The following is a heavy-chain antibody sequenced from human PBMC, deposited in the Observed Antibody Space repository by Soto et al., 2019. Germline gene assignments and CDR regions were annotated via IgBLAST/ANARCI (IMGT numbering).Heavy chain of an antibody. CDR3: ARLVQDFWSGYHFDY. CDR2: ISAYNGNT. J-gene: IGHJ4*02. D-gene: IGHD3-3*01. Sequence: GASVKVSCKASGYTFTSYGISWVRQAPGQGLEWMGWISAYNGNTNYAQKLQGRVTMTTDTSTSTAYMELRSLRSDDTAVYYCARLVQDFWSGYHFDYWGQGTLVTVSS. V-gene: IGHV1-18*01. CDR1: GYTFTSYG.